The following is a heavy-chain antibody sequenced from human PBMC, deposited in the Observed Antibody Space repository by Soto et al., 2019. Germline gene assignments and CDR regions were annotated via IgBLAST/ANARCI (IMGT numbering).Heavy chain of an antibody. CDR3: ARSTVAVAGKFHWFDP. V-gene: IGHV4-39*01. D-gene: IGHD6-19*01. CDR1: GGSISSSSYY. Sequence: SETLSLTCTVSGGSISSSSYYWGWIRQPPGKGLEWIGSIYYSGSTYYNPSLKSRVTISVDTSKNQFSLKLSSVTAADTAVYYCARSTVAVAGKFHWFDPWGQGTLVTVSS. CDR2: IYYSGST. J-gene: IGHJ5*02.